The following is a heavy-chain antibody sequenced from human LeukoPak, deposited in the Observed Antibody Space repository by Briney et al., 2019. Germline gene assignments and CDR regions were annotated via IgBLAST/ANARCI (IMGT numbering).Heavy chain of an antibody. J-gene: IGHJ4*02. CDR1: GFTFSSYG. CDR3: ARGEHYGDFFDY. D-gene: IGHD4-17*01. V-gene: IGHV3-23*01. CDR2: ISGSGDNT. Sequence: GGSLRLSCAASGFTFSSYGMSWVRQAPGRGLEWVSTISGSGDNTYYADSVKGRFTISRDNSKSTLYLQMNSLRAEDTAVYFCARGEHYGDFFDYWGQGTLVTVSS.